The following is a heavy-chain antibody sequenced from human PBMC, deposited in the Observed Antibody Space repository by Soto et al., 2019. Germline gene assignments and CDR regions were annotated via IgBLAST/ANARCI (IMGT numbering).Heavy chain of an antibody. CDR1: GYSFTSYW. CDR2: IYPGDSDT. J-gene: IGHJ6*02. CDR3: ARQVAVAGLNYYYYGMDV. D-gene: IGHD6-19*01. V-gene: IGHV5-51*01. Sequence: GESLKISCKGSGYSFTSYWIGWVRQMPGKGLEWMGIIYPGDSDTRYSPSFQGQVTISADKSISTAYLQWSSLKASDTAMYYCARQVAVAGLNYYYYGMDVWGQGTTVTVSS.